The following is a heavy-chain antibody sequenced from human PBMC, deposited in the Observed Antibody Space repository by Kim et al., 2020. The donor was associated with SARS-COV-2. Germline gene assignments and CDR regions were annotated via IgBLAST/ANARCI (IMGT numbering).Heavy chain of an antibody. D-gene: IGHD2-15*01. Sequence: GGSLRLSCAASGFTFSSYGMHWVRQAPGKGLEWVAVIWYDGSNKYYADSVKGRFTISRDNSKNTLYLQMNSLRAEDTAVYYCARDPLSGGGSSPFDYWGQGTLVTVSS. V-gene: IGHV3-33*08. CDR2: IWYDGSNK. J-gene: IGHJ4*02. CDR3: ARDPLSGGGSSPFDY. CDR1: GFTFSSYG.